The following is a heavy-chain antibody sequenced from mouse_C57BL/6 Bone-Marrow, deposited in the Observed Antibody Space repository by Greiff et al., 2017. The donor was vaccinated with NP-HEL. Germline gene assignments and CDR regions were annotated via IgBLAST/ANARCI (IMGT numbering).Heavy chain of an antibody. CDR1: GYTFTSYW. CDR2: IDPSDSYT. CDR3: ARGYDYDGDFDY. V-gene: IGHV1-69*01. J-gene: IGHJ2*01. Sequence: QVQLKEPGAELVMPGASVKLSCKASGYTFTSYWMHWVKQRPGQGLEWIGEIDPSDSYTNYNQKFKGKSTLTVDKSSSTAYMQLSSLTSEDSAVYYCARGYDYDGDFDYWGQGTTLTVSS. D-gene: IGHD2-4*01.